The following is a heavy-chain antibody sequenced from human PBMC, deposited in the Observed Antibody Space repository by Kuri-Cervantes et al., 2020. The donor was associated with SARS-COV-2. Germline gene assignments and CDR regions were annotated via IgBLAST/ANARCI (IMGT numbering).Heavy chain of an antibody. Sequence: GGSLRLSCAASGFTFSSYAMSWVRQAPGKGLEWVSAISGSGGSTYYAGSVKGRFTISRDNAKNSLYLEMNSLRAEDTAVYYCARDGGYCTLTTCYSYWYFDLWGRGTLVTVSS. V-gene: IGHV3-23*01. CDR1: GFTFSSYA. D-gene: IGHD2-2*01. J-gene: IGHJ2*01. CDR3: ARDGGYCTLTTCYSYWYFDL. CDR2: ISGSGGST.